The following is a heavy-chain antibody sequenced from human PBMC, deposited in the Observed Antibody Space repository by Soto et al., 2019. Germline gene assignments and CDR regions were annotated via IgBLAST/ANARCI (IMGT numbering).Heavy chain of an antibody. CDR1: GGSISSYY. D-gene: IGHD2-15*01. V-gene: IGHV4-59*08. J-gene: IGHJ6*03. Sequence: SETLSLTCTVSGGSISSYYWSWIRQPPGKGLEWIGYIYYSGSTNYNPSLKSRVTISVDTSKNQFSLKLSSVTAADTAVYYCARHLYCSGGSCHPDYYYYYYMDVWGKGTTVTVSS. CDR3: ARHLYCSGGSCHPDYYYYYYMDV. CDR2: IYYSGST.